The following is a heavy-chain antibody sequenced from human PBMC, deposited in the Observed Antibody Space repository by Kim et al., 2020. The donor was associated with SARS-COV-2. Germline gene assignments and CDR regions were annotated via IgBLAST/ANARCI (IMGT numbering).Heavy chain of an antibody. CDR3: ARDQGQGIAAAGPRANFDY. J-gene: IGHJ4*02. V-gene: IGHV1-46*01. CDR2: INPSGGST. CDR1: GYTFTSYY. Sequence: ASVKVSCKASGYTFTSYYMHWVRQAPGQGLEWMGIINPSGGSTSYAQKFQGRVTMTRDTSTSTVYMELSSLRSEDTAVYYCARDQGQGIAAAGPRANFDYWGQGTLVTVSS. D-gene: IGHD6-13*01.